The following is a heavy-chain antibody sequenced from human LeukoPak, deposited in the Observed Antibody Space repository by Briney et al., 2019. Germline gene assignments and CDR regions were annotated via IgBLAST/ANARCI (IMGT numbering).Heavy chain of an antibody. D-gene: IGHD3-10*01. CDR3: AKGGWFGELFPLDY. Sequence: AGGSLRLSCAASGFTFSSYGMHWIRQAPGKGLELVAVIWYDGSNKYYADSVKGRFTISRDNSKNTLYLQMNSLRAEDTAVYYCAKGGWFGELFPLDYWGQGTLVTVSS. CDR1: GFTFSSYG. J-gene: IGHJ4*02. V-gene: IGHV3-33*06. CDR2: IWYDGSNK.